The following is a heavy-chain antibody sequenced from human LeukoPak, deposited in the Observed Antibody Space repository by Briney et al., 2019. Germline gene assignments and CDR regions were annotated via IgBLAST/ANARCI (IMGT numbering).Heavy chain of an antibody. CDR3: AREKDIVVVVAATPDAFDI. CDR2: ISSSRSYI. CDR1: GFTFSSYS. D-gene: IGHD2-15*01. Sequence: GGSLRLSCAASGFTFSSYSMNWVRQAPGKGLEWVSFISSSRSYIYYADSVKGRFTISRDNAKNSLYLQMNSLRAEDTAVYYCAREKDIVVVVAATPDAFDIWGQGTMVTVSS. V-gene: IGHV3-21*01. J-gene: IGHJ3*02.